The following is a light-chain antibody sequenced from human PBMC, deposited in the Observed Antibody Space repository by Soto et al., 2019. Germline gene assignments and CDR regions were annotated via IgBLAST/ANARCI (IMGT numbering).Light chain of an antibody. CDR3: QQYNNWATVT. CDR2: GAS. J-gene: IGKJ1*01. Sequence: EIVMTQSPATLSVSPGERATLSCRASRSVSSNLAWYQQKPGQAPRLLIYGASTRATGIPARFSGSGSGTEFTLTSSGLQSVDFAVYYCQQYNNWATVTFGQGTKVEI. CDR1: RSVSSN. V-gene: IGKV3-15*01.